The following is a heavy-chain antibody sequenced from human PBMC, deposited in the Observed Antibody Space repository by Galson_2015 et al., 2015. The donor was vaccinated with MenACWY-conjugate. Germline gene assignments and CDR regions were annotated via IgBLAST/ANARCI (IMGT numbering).Heavy chain of an antibody. J-gene: IGHJ4*02. CDR2: IKYDGSKQ. D-gene: IGHD3-3*02. CDR3: VRPIMTFVAVRSLDN. V-gene: IGHV3-7*01. Sequence: SLRLSCAASGFTFSTYWMTWVRQPPGKGLDWVASIKYDGSKQYSGDSVRGRFTISRDNAENSVFLQMNSLRPEDTAVYFCVRPIMTFVAVRSLDNWGQGTVVTVSS. CDR1: GFTFSTYW.